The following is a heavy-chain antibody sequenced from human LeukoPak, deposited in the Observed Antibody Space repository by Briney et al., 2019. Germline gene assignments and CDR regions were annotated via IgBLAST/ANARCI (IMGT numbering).Heavy chain of an antibody. V-gene: IGHV3-23*01. CDR3: AKWGCSGGSCYPFDY. Sequence: PGGSLRLSCAASGFTFNTYAMSWVRQAPGKGLEWVSAMSGSGGRTYYADSVKGRFTISRDNSKNTLYLQMNSLRAEDTAVYYWAKWGCSGGSCYPFDYWGQGTLVTVSS. D-gene: IGHD2-15*01. J-gene: IGHJ4*02. CDR1: GFTFNTYA. CDR2: MSGSGGRT.